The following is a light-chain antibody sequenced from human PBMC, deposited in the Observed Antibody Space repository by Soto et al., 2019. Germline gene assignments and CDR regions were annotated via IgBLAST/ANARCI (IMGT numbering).Light chain of an antibody. Sequence: QSVLTQPPSASGSPGQSVTISCTGTSSDVGGYNFVSWYQQHPGKAPKLMIYEVTKRPSGVPDRFSGSKSGNTASLTFSGLQAEDEADYYCSSYAGSNVLFGGGTQLTVL. J-gene: IGLJ2*01. CDR1: SSDVGGYNF. V-gene: IGLV2-8*01. CDR3: SSYAGSNVL. CDR2: EVT.